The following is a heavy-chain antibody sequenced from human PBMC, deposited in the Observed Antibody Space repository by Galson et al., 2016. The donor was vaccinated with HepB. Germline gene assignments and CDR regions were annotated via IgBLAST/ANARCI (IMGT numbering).Heavy chain of an antibody. D-gene: IGHD3-10*01. V-gene: IGHV3-30*18. Sequence: SLRLSCAVSGFIFSQYGMHWVRQAPGKGLEWVAVISQEGGKKDYVDSVRGRFTISRDNSKNTVFLQMNSLRAEDTALYFCAKDRVRGVYIGDAFDVWGQGTMVTVSS. CDR2: ISQEGGKK. CDR1: GFIFSQYG. CDR3: AKDRVRGVYIGDAFDV. J-gene: IGHJ3*01.